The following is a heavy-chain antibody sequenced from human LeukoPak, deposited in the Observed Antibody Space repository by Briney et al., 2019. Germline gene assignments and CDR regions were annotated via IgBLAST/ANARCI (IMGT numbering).Heavy chain of an antibody. CDR2: ISYDGSNK. J-gene: IGHJ4*02. V-gene: IGHV3-30*18. Sequence: GGSLRLSCAASGFTSSSYGMHWVRQAPGKGLEWVAVISYDGSNKYYADSVKGRFTISRDNSKNTLYLQMNSLRAEDTAVYYCAKDHCGGDCYLFDYWGQGTLVTVSS. D-gene: IGHD2-21*02. CDR1: GFTSSSYG. CDR3: AKDHCGGDCYLFDY.